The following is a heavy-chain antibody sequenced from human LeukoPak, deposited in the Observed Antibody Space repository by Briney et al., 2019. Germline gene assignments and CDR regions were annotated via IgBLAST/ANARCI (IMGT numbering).Heavy chain of an antibody. CDR1: GFTVSGNY. Sequence: GGSLRLSCAASGFTVSGNYMSWVRQAPGKGLEWVSAISGSGGSTYYADSVKGRFTISRDNSKNTLYLQMNSLRAEDTAVYYCAKDSDGIVPAALTWGQGTLVTVSS. CDR3: AKDSDGIVPAALT. CDR2: ISGSGGST. J-gene: IGHJ5*02. V-gene: IGHV3-23*01. D-gene: IGHD2-2*01.